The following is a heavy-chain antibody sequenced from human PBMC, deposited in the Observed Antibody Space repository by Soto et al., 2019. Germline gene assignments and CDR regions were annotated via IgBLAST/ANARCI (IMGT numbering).Heavy chain of an antibody. CDR1: GGTISGYY. Sequence: SETLSLTCTVSGGTISGYYWRWLRQPPGKGLEWIGYIYYSGPTNYNPSLKSRVTISVDTSKNQFSLKLSSVTAADTAVYYCARSGHLFDYWGQGILVTVSS. J-gene: IGHJ4*02. V-gene: IGHV4-59*12. CDR3: ARSGHLFDY. D-gene: IGHD3-10*01. CDR2: IYYSGPT.